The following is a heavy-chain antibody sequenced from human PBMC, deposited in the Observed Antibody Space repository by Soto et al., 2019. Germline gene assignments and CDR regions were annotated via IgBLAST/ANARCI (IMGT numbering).Heavy chain of an antibody. CDR3: ARDGGNSPFDY. V-gene: IGHV3-33*01. Sequence: QVQLVESGGGVVQPGRSLRLSCAASGFTFSSYSMHWVRQAPGKGLEWVAVIWYDGSNKYYADSVKGRFTISRDNSKNTLYLQMNSLRAEDTAVYYCARDGGNSPFDYWGQGTLVTVSS. J-gene: IGHJ4*02. D-gene: IGHD2-21*02. CDR2: IWYDGSNK. CDR1: GFTFSSYS.